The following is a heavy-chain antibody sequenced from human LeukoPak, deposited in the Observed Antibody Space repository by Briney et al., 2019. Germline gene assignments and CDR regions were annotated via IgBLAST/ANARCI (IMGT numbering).Heavy chain of an antibody. CDR1: GYTFTGYY. J-gene: IGHJ4*02. CDR3: ARSGIGLWLGIDY. Sequence: ALVKVSCKASGYTFTGYYMHWARQAPGQGLEWMGWINPNSGGTNYAQKFQGRVTMTRDTSISTAYMELSRLRSDDTAVYYCARSGIGLWLGIDYWGQGTLVTVSS. CDR2: INPNSGGT. D-gene: IGHD5-18*01. V-gene: IGHV1-2*02.